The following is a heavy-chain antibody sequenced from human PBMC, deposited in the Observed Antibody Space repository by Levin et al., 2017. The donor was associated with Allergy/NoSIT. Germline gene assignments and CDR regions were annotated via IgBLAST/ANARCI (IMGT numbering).Heavy chain of an antibody. CDR3: ARDMGKQAARHLHYYYYGMDV. CDR2: IKQDGSEK. Sequence: GESLKISCAASGFTFSSYWMSWVRQAPGKGLEWVANIKQDGSEKYYVDSVKGRFTISRDNAKNSLYLQMNSLRAEDTAVYYCARDMGKQAARHLHYYYYGMDVWGQGTTVTVSS. CDR1: GFTFSSYW. D-gene: IGHD6-6*01. J-gene: IGHJ6*02. V-gene: IGHV3-7*01.